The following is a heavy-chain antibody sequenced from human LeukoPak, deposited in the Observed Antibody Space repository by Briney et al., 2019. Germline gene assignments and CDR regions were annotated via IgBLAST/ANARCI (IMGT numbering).Heavy chain of an antibody. J-gene: IGHJ4*02. D-gene: IGHD6-6*01. CDR3: ARGTWSSSIDY. Sequence: PSQTLSLTCTVSGGSISSGDYYWSWIRQPPGKGLEWIGYIYYSGSTYYNPSLKSRLTISGDTSKNQFSLRLSSVTAADTAVYYCARGTWSSSIDYWGQGTLVTVSS. CDR1: GGSISSGDYY. CDR2: IYYSGST. V-gene: IGHV4-30-4*01.